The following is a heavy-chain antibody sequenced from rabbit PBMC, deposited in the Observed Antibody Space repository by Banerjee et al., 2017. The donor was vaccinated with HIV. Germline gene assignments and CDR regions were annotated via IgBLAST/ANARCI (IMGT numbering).Heavy chain of an antibody. CDR1: GFSFSSSYY. J-gene: IGHJ3*01. CDR2: IYAGSSGST. CDR3: VRWGWL. D-gene: IGHD4-2*01. Sequence: QSLEESGGDLVKPGASLTLTCTASGFSFSSSYYMCWVRQAPGKGLEWIACIYAGSSGSTYYASWAKGRFTISKTSSTTVTLQMTSLTAADTATYFCVRWGWLWGQGTLVTVS. V-gene: IGHV1S40*01.